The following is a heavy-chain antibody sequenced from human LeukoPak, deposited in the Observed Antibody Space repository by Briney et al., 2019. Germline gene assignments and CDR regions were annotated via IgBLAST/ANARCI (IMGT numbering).Heavy chain of an antibody. Sequence: GGCLRLSCAASGFTFSSYVMSWVRQAPGKGLEWVSAISGSGGSRYYADSVKGRFTISRDNSKSTLYLQMNSLRDQDTAVHYCANPSFYDYVWGSPSYFDYWGQGTLVTVSS. CDR2: ISGSGGSR. D-gene: IGHD3-16*01. V-gene: IGHV3-23*01. CDR1: GFTFSSYV. J-gene: IGHJ4*02. CDR3: ANPSFYDYVWGSPSYFDY.